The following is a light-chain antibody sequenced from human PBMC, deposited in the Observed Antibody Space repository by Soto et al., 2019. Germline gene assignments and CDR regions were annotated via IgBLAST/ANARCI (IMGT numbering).Light chain of an antibody. CDR2: WAS. Sequence: DIVMTQSPDSLAVSLGERATINCKSSQSVLYHSDNKNYLAWYQQKPGQPPKLIIYWASTRDSGVPDRFSGSGSGADFTRTISSLQAEDVAVYYCQQYYTTLTFGGGTKVEIK. CDR1: QSVLYHSDNKNY. V-gene: IGKV4-1*01. J-gene: IGKJ4*01. CDR3: QQYYTTLT.